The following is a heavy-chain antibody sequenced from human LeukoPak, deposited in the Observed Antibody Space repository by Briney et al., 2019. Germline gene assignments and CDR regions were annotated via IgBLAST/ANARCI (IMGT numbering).Heavy chain of an antibody. CDR1: GYTFTSYA. Sequence: GASVKVSCKASGYTFTSYAMNWVRRAPGQGLEWMGWINTNTGNPTYAQGFTGRFVFSLDTSVSTAYLQISSLKAEDTAVYYCARDRHDYGDYVFDYWGQGTLVTVSS. V-gene: IGHV7-4-1*02. J-gene: IGHJ4*02. CDR2: INTNTGNP. CDR3: ARDRHDYGDYVFDY. D-gene: IGHD4-17*01.